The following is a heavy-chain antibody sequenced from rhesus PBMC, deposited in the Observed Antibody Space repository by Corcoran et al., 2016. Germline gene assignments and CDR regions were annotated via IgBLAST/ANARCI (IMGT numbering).Heavy chain of an antibody. CDR2: IYGSGGRT. CDR1: GGSISSNY. J-gene: IGHJ4*01. Sequence: QVQLQESGPGLVKPSETLSLTCAVSGGSISSNYWSCIRPPPGTGLEGIGRIYGSGGRTDYNPSLKSRVTISSDTSKNQFSLKLSSVTAADTAVYYCARRPYWSDSNFDYWGQGILVTVSS. D-gene: IGHD3-22*01. CDR3: ARRPYWSDSNFDY. V-gene: IGHV4-160*01.